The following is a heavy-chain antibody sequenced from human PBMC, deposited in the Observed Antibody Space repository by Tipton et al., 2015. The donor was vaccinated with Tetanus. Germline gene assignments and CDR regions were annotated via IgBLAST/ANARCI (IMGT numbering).Heavy chain of an antibody. V-gene: IGHV4-39*01. J-gene: IGHJ4*02. CDR1: GGSISSSSYY. Sequence: TLSLTCTVSGGSISSSSYYWGWMRQPPGKGLEGIGSIYYSGSTYYNPSLKSRVIISVDTSKNQFSLRLSSVTAADTAVYYCARHPQTSNNLDYWGQGSLVTVSS. D-gene: IGHD5-24*01. CDR2: IYYSGST. CDR3: ARHPQTSNNLDY.